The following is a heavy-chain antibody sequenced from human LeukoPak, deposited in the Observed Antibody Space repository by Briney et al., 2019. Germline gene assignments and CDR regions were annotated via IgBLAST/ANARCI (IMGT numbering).Heavy chain of an antibody. V-gene: IGHV4-34*01. CDR3: ARAIRYLGYYYYYMDV. CDR1: GGSFSGYY. J-gene: IGHJ6*03. D-gene: IGHD3-9*01. CDR2: INHSGRT. Sequence: PSETLSLTCAVYGGSFSGYYWSWIRQPPGKGLEWIGEINHSGRTNCNPSLKSRVTISVDTSKNQFPLKLSSVTAADTAVYYCARAIRYLGYYYYYMDVWGKGTTVTISS.